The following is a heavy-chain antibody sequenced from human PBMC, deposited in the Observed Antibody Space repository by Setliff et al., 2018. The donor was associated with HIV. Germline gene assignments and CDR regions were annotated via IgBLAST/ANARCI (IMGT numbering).Heavy chain of an antibody. J-gene: IGHJ3*02. V-gene: IGHV1-8*01. CDR2: INPKSGNT. CDR1: GYTLTDFD. CDR3: TRWIVGSSNIFAFDI. D-gene: IGHD1-26*01. Sequence: GASVKVSCKASGYTLTDFDIYWMRQPSGQGLEWLGWINPKSGNTAYAQSFQGRVTLTTNTAISTVDMELSSLSSEDTAVYYCTRWIVGSSNIFAFDIWGQGTLVTVSS.